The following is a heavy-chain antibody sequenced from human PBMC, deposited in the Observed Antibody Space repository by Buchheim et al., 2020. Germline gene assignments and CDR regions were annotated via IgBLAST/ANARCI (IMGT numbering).Heavy chain of an antibody. CDR3: ARAASHLTIFGVVIPDY. Sequence: EVQLVESGGGLVKPGGSLRLSCAASGFTFSSYSMNWVRQAPGKGLEWVSSISSSSSYIYYADSVKGLFTISRDNAKNSLYLQMNSLRAEDTAVYYCARAASHLTIFGVVIPDYWGQGTL. V-gene: IGHV3-21*01. CDR1: GFTFSSYS. D-gene: IGHD3-3*01. CDR2: ISSSSSYI. J-gene: IGHJ4*02.